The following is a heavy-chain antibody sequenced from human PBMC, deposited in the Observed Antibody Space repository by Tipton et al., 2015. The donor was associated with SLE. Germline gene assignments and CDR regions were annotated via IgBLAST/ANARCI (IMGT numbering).Heavy chain of an antibody. D-gene: IGHD6-13*01. V-gene: IGHV3-21*05. CDR1: GFTFDDYE. CDR3: ARDVIAAAGALDY. Sequence: SLRLSCAASGFTFDDYEMNWVRQAPGKGLEWVSYISSSSSYIYYADSVKGRFTISRDNAKNSLYLQMNSLRAEDTAVYYCARDVIAAAGALDYWGQGTLVTVSS. J-gene: IGHJ4*02. CDR2: ISSSSSYI.